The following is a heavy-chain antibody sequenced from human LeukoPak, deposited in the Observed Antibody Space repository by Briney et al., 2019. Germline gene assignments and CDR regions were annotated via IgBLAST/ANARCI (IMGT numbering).Heavy chain of an antibody. D-gene: IGHD6-13*01. V-gene: IGHV4-59*01. J-gene: IGHJ4*02. CDR1: GGSISSYY. CDR3: ARGVYIAAAQYGY. CDR2: IYYSGTT. Sequence: SETLSLTCTVSGGSISSYYWSWIRQPPGKGLEWVGYIYYSGTTNYNPSLKSRVTIAVDTSKNQFSLKLSSVTAADTAVYYCARGVYIAAAQYGYWGQGTLVTVSS.